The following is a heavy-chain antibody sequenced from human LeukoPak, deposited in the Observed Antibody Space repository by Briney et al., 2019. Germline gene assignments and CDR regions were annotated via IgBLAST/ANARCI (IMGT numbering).Heavy chain of an antibody. D-gene: IGHD3-3*01. V-gene: IGHV3-30*18. J-gene: IGHJ4*02. Sequence: GGSLRLSCAASGLTFSGYDIHWVRQAPGKGLEWVAVISYDGSNKYYADSVKGRFTISRDNSKSTLYLQMTSLRAEDTAVYYCAKDFWSATYYFDHWGQGTLVTVSS. CDR2: ISYDGSNK. CDR3: AKDFWSATYYFDH. CDR1: GLTFSGYD.